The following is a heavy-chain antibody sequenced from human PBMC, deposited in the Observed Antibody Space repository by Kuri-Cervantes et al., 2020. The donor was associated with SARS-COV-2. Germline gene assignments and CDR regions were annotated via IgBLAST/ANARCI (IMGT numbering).Heavy chain of an antibody. CDR2: IYHSGST. J-gene: IGHJ4*02. V-gene: IGHV4-4*02. Sequence: SETLSLTCAVSGDSISDSNNWWSWVRRPPGKGLEWIGAIYHSGSTNYSPSFKSRVTMTIDTSKNHFSLKLTSVTAADTAVYYCARVRYCTATNCMPFCDYWGQGTLVTVSS. CDR3: ARVRYCTATNCMPFCDY. D-gene: IGHD2-8*02. CDR1: GDSISDSNNW.